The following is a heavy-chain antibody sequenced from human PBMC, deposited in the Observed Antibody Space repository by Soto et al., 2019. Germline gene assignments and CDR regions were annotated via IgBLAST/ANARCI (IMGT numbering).Heavy chain of an antibody. CDR1: GGSISSYY. D-gene: IGHD5-12*01. CDR2: IYYSGST. J-gene: IGHJ4*02. Sequence: QVQLQESGPGLVKPSETLSLNCTVSGGSISSYYWSWIRQPPGKGLEWIGNIYYSGSTNYYPSRKSRVIISVDTSKNQFSLKLSYVTAADKAVYYCARSRYSGYDSVDYWGQGTLGTVSS. CDR3: ARSRYSGYDSVDY. V-gene: IGHV4-59*01.